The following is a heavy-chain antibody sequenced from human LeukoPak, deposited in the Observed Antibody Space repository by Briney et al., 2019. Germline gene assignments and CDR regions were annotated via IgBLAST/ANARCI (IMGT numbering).Heavy chain of an antibody. Sequence: SSETLSLTCAVSGGSFSGYFWSWIRQPPGKGLEWIGEINPSGSVNYNPSLKSRVTISVDTSKNQFSLKLSSVTAADTAVYYCARFGTYWGQGTLVTVSS. D-gene: IGHD3-10*01. CDR3: ARFGTY. J-gene: IGHJ4*02. V-gene: IGHV4-34*01. CDR1: GGSFSGYF. CDR2: INPSGSV.